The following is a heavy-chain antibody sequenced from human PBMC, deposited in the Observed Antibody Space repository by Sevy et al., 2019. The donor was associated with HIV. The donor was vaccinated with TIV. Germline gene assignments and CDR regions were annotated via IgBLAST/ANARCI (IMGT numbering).Heavy chain of an antibody. Sequence: GESLKISCKGSGYSFTSYWIGWVRQMPGKGLEWMGIIYPGDSDTRYSPSFQGQVTISADKSISTAYLQWSSLKASDTAMYYRARQSVYDFWSGYRRYNWFDPWGQGTLVTVSS. D-gene: IGHD3-3*01. CDR3: ARQSVYDFWSGYRRYNWFDP. CDR1: GYSFTSYW. J-gene: IGHJ5*02. CDR2: IYPGDSDT. V-gene: IGHV5-51*01.